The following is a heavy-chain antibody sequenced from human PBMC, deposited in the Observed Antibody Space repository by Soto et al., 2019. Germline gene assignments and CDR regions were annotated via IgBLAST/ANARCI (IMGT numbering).Heavy chain of an antibody. J-gene: IGHJ6*02. Sequence: QVQLVQSGAEVKKPGASVKVSCKASGYTFIDYYIHWVRQAPGQGLEWLGWVNPRNGATNYAQKYQGRVTIIRDTSINTAYMELPRLTSDDTAVYYCARLPPPSLYYYGMDVWGRGTTVTVSS. CDR2: VNPRNGAT. CDR1: GYTFIDYY. CDR3: ARLPPPSLYYYGMDV. V-gene: IGHV1-2*02.